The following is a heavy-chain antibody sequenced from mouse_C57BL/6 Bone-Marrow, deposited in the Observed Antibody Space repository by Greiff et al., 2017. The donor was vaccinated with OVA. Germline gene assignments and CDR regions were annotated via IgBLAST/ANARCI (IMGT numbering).Heavy chain of an antibody. D-gene: IGHD1-1*01. CDR1: GFTFSNYW. J-gene: IGHJ2*01. V-gene: IGHV6-3*01. CDR2: IRLKSDNYAT. Sequence: EVQLVESGGGLVQPGGSMKLSCVASGFTFSNYWMNWVRQSPEKGLEWVAQIRLKSDNYATHYAESVKGRFTISRDDSKSSVYLQMNNLRAEDTGIYYCALTTVVATGFDYWGQGTTLTVSS. CDR3: ALTTVVATGFDY.